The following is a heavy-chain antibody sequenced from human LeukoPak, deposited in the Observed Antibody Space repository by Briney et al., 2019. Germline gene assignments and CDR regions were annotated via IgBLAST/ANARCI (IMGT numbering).Heavy chain of an antibody. Sequence: SETLSLTCTASGGSISSYYWSWIRQPPGKGLEWIGYIFYSGSTNYNPSLKSRVTISVDTSKNQFSLRLSSVTAADTAVYYCARHRPPGYYYGMDVWGQGTTVTVSS. CDR1: GGSISSYY. CDR3: ARHRPPGYYYGMDV. CDR2: IFYSGST. J-gene: IGHJ6*02. V-gene: IGHV4-59*08.